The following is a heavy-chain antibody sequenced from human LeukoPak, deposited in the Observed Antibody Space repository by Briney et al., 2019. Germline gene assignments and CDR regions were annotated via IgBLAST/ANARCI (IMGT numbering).Heavy chain of an antibody. V-gene: IGHV3-33*01. Sequence: PGRSLRLSCAASGFTFSSYGMRWVRQAPGKGLEWVAVIWYDGSNKYYADSVKGRFTISRDNSKNTLYLQMNSLRAEDTAVYYCARDPDIVATTPQPDYWGQGTLVTVSS. CDR3: ARDPDIVATTPQPDY. J-gene: IGHJ4*02. CDR1: GFTFSSYG. D-gene: IGHD5-12*01. CDR2: IWYDGSNK.